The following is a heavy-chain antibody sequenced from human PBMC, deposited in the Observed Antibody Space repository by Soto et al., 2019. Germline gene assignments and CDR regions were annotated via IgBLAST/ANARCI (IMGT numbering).Heavy chain of an antibody. CDR2: INSDGSGK. J-gene: IGHJ4*02. CDR1: GFSLINFW. Sequence: PGGSLRLPCAPSGFSLINFWMAWVRQTGKGLEWVANINSDGSGKYYVDSLEGRFTISRDNAKNSLYLEMNSLRVEDSAVYYCVRVYRYDQNDYWGQGAQVTVSS. CDR3: VRVYRYDQNDY. D-gene: IGHD3-16*02. V-gene: IGHV3-7*02.